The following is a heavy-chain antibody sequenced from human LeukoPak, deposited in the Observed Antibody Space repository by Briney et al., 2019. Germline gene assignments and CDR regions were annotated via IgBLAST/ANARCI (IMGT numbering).Heavy chain of an antibody. J-gene: IGHJ4*02. CDR3: ARGAFSGNDY. D-gene: IGHD5-12*01. V-gene: IGHV3-48*02. CDR2: ISSSTSTI. CDR1: GFTFSSYS. Sequence: PGESLRLSCAASGFTFSSYSMNWVRQAPGKGLEWVSYISSSTSTIYYADSVRGRFTISRDNAKNSLYLQMNSLRDDDTAVYYCARGAFSGNDYWGQGTLVTVSS.